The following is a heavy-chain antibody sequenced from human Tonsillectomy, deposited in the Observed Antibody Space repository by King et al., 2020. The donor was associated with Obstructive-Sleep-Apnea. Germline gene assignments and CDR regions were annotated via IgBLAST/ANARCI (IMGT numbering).Heavy chain of an antibody. CDR2: IRQDGSEK. CDR1: GVTFSSFL. V-gene: IGHV3-7*03. Sequence: VQLVESGGGLVQPGGSLRLSCAASGVTFSSFLMNWVRPAPGKGLGGVANIRQDGSEKYYVDSVKGRLTTSRDNAKNSLFLQMNSLRAEDTAVYYCARVGYDDVWGSYHSDYWGQGTLVTVSS. J-gene: IGHJ4*02. D-gene: IGHD3-16*02. CDR3: ARVGYDDVWGSYHSDY.